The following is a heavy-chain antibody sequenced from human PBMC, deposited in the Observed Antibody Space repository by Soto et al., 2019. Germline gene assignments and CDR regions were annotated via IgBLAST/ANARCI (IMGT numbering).Heavy chain of an antibody. D-gene: IGHD4-17*01. CDR2: IRSKAYGGTT. CDR3: TRPYGDPYYYYYYYMDG. V-gene: IGHV3-49*03. J-gene: IGHJ6*03. CDR1: GFTFGDYA. Sequence: SLRLSCTAPGFTFGDYAMSWFRQAPGKGLEWVGFIRSKAYGGTTEYAASVKGRFTISRDDSKSIAYLQMNSLKTEDTAVYYCTRPYGDPYYYYYYYMDGWGKGTTVTVSS.